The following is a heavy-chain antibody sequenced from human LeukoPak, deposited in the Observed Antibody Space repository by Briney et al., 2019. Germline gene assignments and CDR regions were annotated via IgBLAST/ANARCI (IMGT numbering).Heavy chain of an antibody. CDR3: ARDESGGATHFDY. D-gene: IGHD1-26*01. Sequence: PSETLSLTCNVSGDSINKDYWSWIRQPPGKGLEWIGYIYSGGNTNYNPSLKSRVTMSVDTSKNQLSLKLSSVTAADRAVYYCARDESGGATHFDYWGQGTLVTVSS. V-gene: IGHV4-59*12. CDR2: IYSGGNT. CDR1: GDSINKDY. J-gene: IGHJ4*02.